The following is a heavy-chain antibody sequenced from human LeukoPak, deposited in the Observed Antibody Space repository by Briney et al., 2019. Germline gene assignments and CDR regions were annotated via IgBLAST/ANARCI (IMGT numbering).Heavy chain of an antibody. V-gene: IGHV3-74*01. CDR2: INTDGSTT. J-gene: IGHJ4*02. CDR3: ARGNGGHIDY. D-gene: IGHD4-23*01. Sequence: PGGSLRLSCAASGFTFSSYWMHSVRQAPGKGLVWVSRINTDGSTTTYADSVKGRFTISRDNAKNTLYLQMNSLRAEDTAVYYCARGNGGHIDYWGQGTLVTVSS. CDR1: GFTFSSYW.